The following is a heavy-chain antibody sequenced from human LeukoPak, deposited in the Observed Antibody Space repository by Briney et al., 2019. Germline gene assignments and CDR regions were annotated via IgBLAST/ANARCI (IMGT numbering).Heavy chain of an antibody. J-gene: IGHJ4*02. D-gene: IGHD3-3*01. V-gene: IGHV3-48*01. CDR3: ARDFLEDSY. CDR1: GFTFTTYN. CDR2: ISSSSSTI. Sequence: GGALRLSCSASGFTFTTYNMNGVRQAPGKGLEGVSYISSSSSTIYYADSVKGRFTISRDNAKNSLYLQMNSLRAEDTAVYYCARDFLEDSYWGQGTLVTVSS.